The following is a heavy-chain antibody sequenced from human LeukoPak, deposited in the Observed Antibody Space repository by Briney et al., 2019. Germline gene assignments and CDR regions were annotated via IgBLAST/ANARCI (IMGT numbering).Heavy chain of an antibody. CDR2: IYYSGST. D-gene: IGHD3-22*01. CDR1: GGSISSYY. J-gene: IGHJ1*01. CDR3: ARGVSYYDSSGYYNEYFQH. V-gene: IGHV4-59*08. Sequence: PSETLSLTCTVSGGSISSYYWIWIRQPPGKGLEWIGYIYYSGSTNYNPSLKSRITISVDTSKNQFSLKLSSVTAADTAVYYCARGVSYYDSSGYYNEYFQHWGQGTLVTVSS.